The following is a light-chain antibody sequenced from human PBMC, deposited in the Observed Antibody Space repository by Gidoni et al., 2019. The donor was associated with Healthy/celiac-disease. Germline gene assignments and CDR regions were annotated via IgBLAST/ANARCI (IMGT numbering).Light chain of an antibody. CDR2: GAS. CDR3: QQYNNWPPST. Sequence: EIVMTQSPATLSVSPGERATLSCRASQSVSINLAWYQQKPGQAPRLLIYGASTRATGTPARFSGSGSGTEFTLTISSLQSEDVAVYYCQQYNNWPPSTFGQGTKLEIK. J-gene: IGKJ2*01. CDR1: QSVSIN. V-gene: IGKV3-15*01.